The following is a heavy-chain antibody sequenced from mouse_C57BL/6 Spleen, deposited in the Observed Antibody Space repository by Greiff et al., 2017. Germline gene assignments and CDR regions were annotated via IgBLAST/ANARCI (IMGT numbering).Heavy chain of an antibody. J-gene: IGHJ3*01. CDR2: IYPRSGNT. V-gene: IGHV1-81*01. D-gene: IGHD5-1-1*01. Sequence: VKLQESGAELARPGASVKLSCKASGYTFTSYGISWVKQRTGQGLEWIGEIYPRSGNTYYNEKFKGKATLTADKSSSTAYMELRRLTSEDSAVYFCARNTAEAYWGQGTMVTVSA. CDR3: ARNTAEAY. CDR1: GYTFTSYG.